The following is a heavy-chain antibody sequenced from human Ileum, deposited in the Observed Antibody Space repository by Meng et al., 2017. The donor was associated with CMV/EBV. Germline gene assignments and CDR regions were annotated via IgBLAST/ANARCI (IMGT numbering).Heavy chain of an antibody. J-gene: IGHJ4*02. CDR3: AREPPKGVHFDH. CDR1: GYTFNNYH. D-gene: IGHD6-6*01. Sequence: SCKASGYTFNNYHIHWMRQAPGHGLEYMGVIYDSGGNTYKEQKFRDRLTMTWDMSTTTVHMELSSLISEDTAVYYCAREPPKGVHFDHWGQGTLVTVSS. V-gene: IGHV1-46*02. CDR2: IYDSGGNT.